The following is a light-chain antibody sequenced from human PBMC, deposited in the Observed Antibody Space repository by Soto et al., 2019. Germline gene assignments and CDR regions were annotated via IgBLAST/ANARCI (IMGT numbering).Light chain of an antibody. J-gene: IGKJ2*01. CDR1: RSVNSNY. CDR3: QQYGSSPRT. CDR2: GAS. Sequence: EIVLTQSPGTLSLSPGERATLSCRASRSVNSNYVVWYQHKPGQAPRLLIYGASSRATGIPDRFSGSGSGTHFTLTISRLEPEDFAVYYCQQYGSSPRTFGQGTKLEIK. V-gene: IGKV3-20*01.